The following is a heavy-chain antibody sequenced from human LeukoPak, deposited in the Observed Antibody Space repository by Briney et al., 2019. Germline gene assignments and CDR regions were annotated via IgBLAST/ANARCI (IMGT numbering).Heavy chain of an antibody. D-gene: IGHD6-19*01. CDR2: IYYNGGT. Sequence: SETLSLTCTVSNGSIRNSYCSWIRQSPGKGLEWLGYIYYNGGTDYNPSLKSRLTISVDTSKSQFSLRLRSVTAADTAVYYCARHLYASDWYGASFDYWGQGTPVTVSS. CDR1: NGSIRNSY. J-gene: IGHJ4*02. V-gene: IGHV4-59*08. CDR3: ARHLYASDWYGASFDY.